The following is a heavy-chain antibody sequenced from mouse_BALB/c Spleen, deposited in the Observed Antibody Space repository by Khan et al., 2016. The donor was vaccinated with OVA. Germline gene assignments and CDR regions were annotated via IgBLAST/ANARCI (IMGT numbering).Heavy chain of an antibody. J-gene: IGHJ3*01. Sequence: VQLKESGPELMKPGASVKISCKASGYSFTSYYIHWVMQSRGQSLEWIGYVDPFSAVTTYNQKFKGKATLTVDKSSSTAYIHLSHLPSEDSAVYYCTRHGEVAWFTYWGQGTLVTVSA. V-gene: IGHV1-31*01. CDR2: VDPFSAVT. CDR1: GYSFTSYY. CDR3: TRHGEVAWFTY. D-gene: IGHD2-13*01.